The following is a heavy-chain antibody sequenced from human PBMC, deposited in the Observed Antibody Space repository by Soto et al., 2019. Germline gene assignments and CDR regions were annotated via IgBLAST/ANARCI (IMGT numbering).Heavy chain of an antibody. J-gene: IGHJ6*02. CDR2: ISPSTSHI. V-gene: IGHV3-21*01. CDR1: GFIFDDYA. CDR3: SGCSGGACHQNYGMDV. Sequence: PGGSLRLSCAASGFIFDDYAMHWVRQAPGKGLEWVSSISPSTSHIYYADSVKGRFTISRDNAKNSLFLQMNSLRAEDTAVYYCSGCSGGACHQNYGMDVWGQGTTVTVSS. D-gene: IGHD2-15*01.